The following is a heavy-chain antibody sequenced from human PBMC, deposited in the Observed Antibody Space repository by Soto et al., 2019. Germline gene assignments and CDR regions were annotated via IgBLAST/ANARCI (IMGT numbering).Heavy chain of an antibody. CDR2: ISYDGSNK. Sequence: PGGSLRLSCAASGFTFSSYGMHWVRQAPGKGLEWVAVISYDGSNKYYADSVKGRFTISRDNSKNTLYLQMNSLRAEDTAVYYCVKDHPEGPYGDDSDPGDWGKG. CDR1: GFTFSSYG. V-gene: IGHV3-30*18. J-gene: IGHJ4*02. CDR3: VKDHPEGPYGDDSDPGD. D-gene: IGHD4-17*01.